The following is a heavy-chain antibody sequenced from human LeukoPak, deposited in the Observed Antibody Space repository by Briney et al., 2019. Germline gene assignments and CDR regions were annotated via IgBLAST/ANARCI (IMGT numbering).Heavy chain of an antibody. CDR2: LNLDGSDK. D-gene: IGHD3-10*01. J-gene: IGHJ4*02. CDR1: GFTFSESW. V-gene: IGHV3-7*03. Sequence: GGSLRLSCVVSGFTFSESWMSWVRQAPGKGLGWVASLNLDGSDKYYVDSVKGRFTISRDNAKNSLYLQMDSLRVEDTAVYYCAKGKRFPDYWGQGTLVTVSS. CDR3: AKGKRFPDY.